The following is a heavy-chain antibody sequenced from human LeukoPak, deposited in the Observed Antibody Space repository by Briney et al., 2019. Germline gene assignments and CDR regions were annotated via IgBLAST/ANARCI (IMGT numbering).Heavy chain of an antibody. D-gene: IGHD3-16*01. CDR2: ISSSSSYI. CDR1: GFTFSSYS. V-gene: IGHV3-21*01. J-gene: IGHJ4*02. CDR3: AGPLIARANQIRSY. Sequence: GGSLRLSCAASGFTFSSYSMNWVRQAPGKGLEWVSSISSSSSYIYYADSVKGRFTISRDNAKNSLYLQMNSLRAEDTAVYYCAGPLIARANQIRSYWGQGTLVTVSS.